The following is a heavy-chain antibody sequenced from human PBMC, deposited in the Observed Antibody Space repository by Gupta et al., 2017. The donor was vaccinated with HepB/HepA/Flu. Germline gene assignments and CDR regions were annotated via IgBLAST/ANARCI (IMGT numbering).Heavy chain of an antibody. CDR1: GFTFSTYE. D-gene: IGHD2-8*01. CDR3: ARESMAGDAFDI. Sequence: EVQLVESGGGLVQLGGSLRLSCVAFGFTFSTYEMNWVRQGPGKGLEWVSYISSSGSIIYYADSVKGRFTISRDNAKNSLFLQMNILRAEDTAVYYCARESMAGDAFDIWGQGTMVTVSS. V-gene: IGHV3-48*03. J-gene: IGHJ3*02. CDR2: ISSSGSII.